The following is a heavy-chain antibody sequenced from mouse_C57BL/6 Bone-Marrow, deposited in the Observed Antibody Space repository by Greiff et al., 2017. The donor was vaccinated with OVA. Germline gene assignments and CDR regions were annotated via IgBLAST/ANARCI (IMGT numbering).Heavy chain of an antibody. CDR2: IYPGNSDT. J-gene: IGHJ2*01. CDR3: TRRALTGPFDY. CDR1: GYKFTSYW. D-gene: IGHD4-1*01. V-gene: IGHV1-5*01. Sequence: EVMLVESGTVLARPGASVKMSCKTSGYKFTSYWMHWVKQRPGQGLEWIGAIYPGNSDTSYNQKFKGKAKLTAVTSASTAYMELSSLTNEDSAVYYCTRRALTGPFDYWGQGTTLTVSS.